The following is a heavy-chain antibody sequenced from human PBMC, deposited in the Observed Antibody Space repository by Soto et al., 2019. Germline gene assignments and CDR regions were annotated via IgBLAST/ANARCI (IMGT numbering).Heavy chain of an antibody. CDR1: GFSFSSYA. CDR3: AKDSYGSGTDYFYGMDV. CDR2: MSAGGGST. J-gene: IGHJ6*02. D-gene: IGHD3-10*01. V-gene: IGHV3-23*01. Sequence: GGSLRLSCAASGFSFSSYAMSWVRQAPGKGLEWVSCMSAGGGSTLHADSVKGRFTISRDNSKNTLYLQMNSLRAEDTAVYYCAKDSYGSGTDYFYGMDVRGQGTTVTVSS.